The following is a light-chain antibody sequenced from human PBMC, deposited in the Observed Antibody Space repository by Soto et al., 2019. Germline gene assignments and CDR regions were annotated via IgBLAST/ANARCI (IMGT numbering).Light chain of an antibody. CDR2: DAS. J-gene: IGKJ5*01. V-gene: IGKV3-11*01. CDR1: QSVRSY. Sequence: EIVLTQSPATLSLSPGERATLSCRASQSVRSYLAWYQHKPGQAPRLLIYDASNRATGIPARFSGSGSGTDFTLTISSLEPEDFAVYYCQQRSNWPPITFGQGTRLEMK. CDR3: QQRSNWPPIT.